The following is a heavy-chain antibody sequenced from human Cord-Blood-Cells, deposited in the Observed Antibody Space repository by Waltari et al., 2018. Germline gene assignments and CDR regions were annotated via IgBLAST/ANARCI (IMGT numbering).Heavy chain of an antibody. Sequence: QVQLQPRGAGLLMPSETLSLTGAVYGGSFSGYFWCWIRTPPGKGLEGIGEINHSGSTNYNPSLKSRVTISVDTSKNQFSLKLSSVTAADTAVYYCARVLQRYFDLWGRGTLVTVSS. V-gene: IGHV4-34*01. CDR1: GGSFSGYF. CDR3: ARVLQRYFDL. J-gene: IGHJ2*01. CDR2: INHSGST.